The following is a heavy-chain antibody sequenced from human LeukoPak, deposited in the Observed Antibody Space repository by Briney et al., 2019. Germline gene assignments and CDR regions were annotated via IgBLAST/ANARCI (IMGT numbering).Heavy chain of an antibody. V-gene: IGHV4-59*12. CDR3: AREVGAGYDSSGGPPAEFDY. Sequence: PSETLSLTCTVSGGSISSYYWSWIRQPPGKGLEWIGYIYYSGSTNYNPSLKSRVTISVDTSKNQFSLKLSSVTAADTAVYYCAREVGAGYDSSGGPPAEFDYWGQGTLVTVSS. J-gene: IGHJ4*02. CDR2: IYYSGST. CDR1: GGSISSYY. D-gene: IGHD3-22*01.